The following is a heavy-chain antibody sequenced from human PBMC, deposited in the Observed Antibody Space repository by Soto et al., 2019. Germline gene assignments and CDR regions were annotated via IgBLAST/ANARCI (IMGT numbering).Heavy chain of an antibody. V-gene: IGHV4-59*01. CDR2: IYYSGST. CDR3: ARERPSELLDY. D-gene: IGHD1-26*01. CDR1: GGSISSYY. J-gene: IGHJ4*02. Sequence: SETLSLTCTVSGGSISSYYWSWTRQPPGKGLEWIGYIYYSGSTNYNPSLKSRVTISVDTSKNQFSLKLSSVTAADTAVYYCARERPSELLDYWGQGTLVTVSS.